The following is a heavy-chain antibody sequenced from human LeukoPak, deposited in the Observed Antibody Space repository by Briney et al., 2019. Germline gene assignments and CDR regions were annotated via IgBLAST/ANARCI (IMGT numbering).Heavy chain of an antibody. V-gene: IGHV3-64*02. D-gene: IGHD5-24*01. CDR1: GFTFSTYP. Sequence: GGSLRLSCAASGFTFSTYPMHWVRQAPGKGLESVSGISNNGGSTYYADSVKGRFTISRDNSKNTLYLQMGSLRPEDMAVYYCAKDGMAQSYYYYHMDVWGKGTTVTVSS. J-gene: IGHJ6*03. CDR3: AKDGMAQSYYYYHMDV. CDR2: ISNNGGST.